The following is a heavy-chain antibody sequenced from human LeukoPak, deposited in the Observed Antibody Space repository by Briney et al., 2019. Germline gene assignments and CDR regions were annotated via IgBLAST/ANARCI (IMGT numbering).Heavy chain of an antibody. CDR1: GFTFSSYA. CDR2: ISYDGSNK. D-gene: IGHD3-10*01. J-gene: IGHJ4*02. V-gene: IGHV3-30*04. Sequence: GGSLRLSCAASGFTFSSYAMHWVRQAPGKGLEWVAVISYDGSNKYYADSVKGRFTISRDNSKNTLYLQMNSLRAEDTAVYYCARAGEEPYYFDYWGQGTLVTVSS. CDR3: ARAGEEPYYFDY.